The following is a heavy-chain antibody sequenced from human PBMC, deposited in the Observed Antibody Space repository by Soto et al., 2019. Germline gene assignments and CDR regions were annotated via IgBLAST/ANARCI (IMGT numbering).Heavy chain of an antibody. V-gene: IGHV5-51*01. Sequence: GESLKISCKGSGYSFTSYWIGWVRQMPGKGLEWMGIIYPGDSDTRYSPSFQGQVTISADKSISTAYLQWSSLKASDTAMYYCARVIAAAYYYYGMDVWGQGTKVTGSS. CDR1: GYSFTSYW. CDR2: IYPGDSDT. J-gene: IGHJ6*02. D-gene: IGHD6-13*01. CDR3: ARVIAAAYYYYGMDV.